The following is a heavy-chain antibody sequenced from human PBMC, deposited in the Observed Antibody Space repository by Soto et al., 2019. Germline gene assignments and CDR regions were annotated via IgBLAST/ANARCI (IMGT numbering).Heavy chain of an antibody. CDR1: GFTFSDYY. CDR3: ARDPRSGYDFDAFDI. J-gene: IGHJ3*02. D-gene: IGHD3-3*01. CDR2: ISSSSSYT. V-gene: IGHV3-11*05. Sequence: PGGSLRLSCAASGFTFSDYYMSWIRQAPGKGLEWISYISSSSSYTNYADSVKGRFTISRDNAKNSLYLQMNSLRAEDTAVYYCARDPRSGYDFDAFDIWGQGTMVTVSS.